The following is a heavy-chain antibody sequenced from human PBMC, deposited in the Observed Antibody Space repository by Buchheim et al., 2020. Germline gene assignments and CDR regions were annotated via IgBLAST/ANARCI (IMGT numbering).Heavy chain of an antibody. CDR2: MNPNSGNT. CDR3: ARAWISGYSGYDYYYYYGMDV. V-gene: IGHV1-8*02. Sequence: QVQLVQSGAEVKKPGASVKVSCKASGYTFTGYYMHWVRQATGQGLEWMGWMNPNSGNTGYAQKFQGRVTMTRNTSISTAYMELSSLRSEDTAVYYCARAWISGYSGYDYYYYYGMDVWGQGTT. J-gene: IGHJ6*02. D-gene: IGHD5-12*01. CDR1: GYTFTGYY.